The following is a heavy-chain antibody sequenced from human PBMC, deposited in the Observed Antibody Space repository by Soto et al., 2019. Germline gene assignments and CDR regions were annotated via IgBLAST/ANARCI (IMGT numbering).Heavy chain of an antibody. CDR1: GGSVNSGHYY. Sequence: QVQLQESDPGLVKPSETLSLTCAVSGGSVNSGHYYWTWIRQPPGKGLDWIGYISYIGSTKYNPSLKSRVIISLDTSQNQFSLNLSSVTAADTAIYYCARGDYDDSEDAFDIWGPGTTVTVSS. V-gene: IGHV4-61*01. CDR3: ARGDYDDSEDAFDI. J-gene: IGHJ3*02. CDR2: ISYIGST. D-gene: IGHD4-17*01.